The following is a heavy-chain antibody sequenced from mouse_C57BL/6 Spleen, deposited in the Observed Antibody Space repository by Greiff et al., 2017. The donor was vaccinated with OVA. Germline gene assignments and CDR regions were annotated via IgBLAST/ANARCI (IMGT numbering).Heavy chain of an antibody. J-gene: IGHJ4*01. CDR2: IYPRSGNT. Sequence: QVQLQQSGAELARPGASVKLSCKASGYTFTSYGISWVKQRTGQGLEWIGEIYPRSGNTYYNETFKGKATLTADKSSSTAYMELRSLTSEDSAVYFCARWGHSNPRLMDYWGQGTSVTVSS. D-gene: IGHD2-5*01. CDR3: ARWGHSNPRLMDY. CDR1: GYTFTSYG. V-gene: IGHV1-81*01.